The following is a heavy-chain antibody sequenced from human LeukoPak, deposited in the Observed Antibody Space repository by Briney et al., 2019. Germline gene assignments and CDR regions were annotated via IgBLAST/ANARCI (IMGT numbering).Heavy chain of an antibody. V-gene: IGHV3-21*05. CDR2: ISSSSSYI. CDR1: GFTFSSYS. Sequence: PGGSLRLSCAASGFTFSSYSMNWVRQAPGKGLEWVSYISSSSSYIYYADSVKGRFTISRDNAKNSLYLQMNSLRAEDTAVYYCARAGDTHNYYMDVWGKGTTVTVSS. J-gene: IGHJ6*03. CDR3: ARAGDTHNYYMDV. D-gene: IGHD3-10*01.